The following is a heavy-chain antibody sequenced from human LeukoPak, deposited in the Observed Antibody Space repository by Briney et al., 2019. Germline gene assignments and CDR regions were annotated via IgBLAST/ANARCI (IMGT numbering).Heavy chain of an antibody. CDR3: ARRKNIGSSSHFDY. J-gene: IGHJ4*02. D-gene: IGHD6-13*01. Sequence: SVMVSCKAPGDTFGSYAISWVRQAHGQGLEWMGGIIPIFGTANYAQKFQGRVTITADESTSTAYMELSSLRSEDTAVYYCARRKNIGSSSHFDYWGQGTLVTVSS. CDR2: IIPIFGTA. V-gene: IGHV1-69*13. CDR1: GDTFGSYA.